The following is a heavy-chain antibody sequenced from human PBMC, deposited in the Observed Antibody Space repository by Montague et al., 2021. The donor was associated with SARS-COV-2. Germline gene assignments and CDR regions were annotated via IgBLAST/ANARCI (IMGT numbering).Heavy chain of an antibody. D-gene: IGHD3-10*01. J-gene: IGHJ4*02. CDR3: ARRPDVLLLFGEALDY. V-gene: IGHV4-39*01. Sequence: SETLSLTCTVSGGSISSSSYYWGWIRQPPGKGLEWIGSIYYSGSTYYNPSLKSRVTISVDTSKNQFSLKLSSVTAADTAVYYCARRPDVLLLFGEALDYWGQGTLVTVSS. CDR2: IYYSGST. CDR1: GGSISSSSYY.